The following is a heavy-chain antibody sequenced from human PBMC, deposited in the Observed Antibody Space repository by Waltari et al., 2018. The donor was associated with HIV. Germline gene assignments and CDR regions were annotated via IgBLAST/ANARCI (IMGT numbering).Heavy chain of an antibody. CDR3: VKEHQYSHSWYSYYGMDV. CDR1: GFTFSNHG. V-gene: IGHV3-23*01. D-gene: IGHD6-13*01. CDR2: ISGSGGST. Sequence: EAQVLGAGGALVQPGGSLRLSWAASGFTFSNHGLIWVRQAPGKGLEWVSTISGSGGSTYYADSVKGRFTVSRDNSKNTLDLQMNSLRAEDTAVYFCVKEHQYSHSWYSYYGMDVWGQGTTVTVSS. J-gene: IGHJ6*02.